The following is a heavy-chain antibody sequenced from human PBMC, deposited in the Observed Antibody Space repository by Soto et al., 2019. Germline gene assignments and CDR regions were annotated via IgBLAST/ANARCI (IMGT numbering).Heavy chain of an antibody. V-gene: IGHV3-23*01. CDR1: GFTFSSYG. D-gene: IGHD1-26*01. Sequence: GGSLRLSCAASGFTFSSYGMSWVRQAPGKGLEWVSSISGSGGSTYYADSVKGRFTISRDNSKNTLYVQMNSLRAEDTAVYYCAKRELPRAFEVWSQGTMVTVSS. CDR2: ISGSGGST. J-gene: IGHJ3*01. CDR3: AKRELPRAFEV.